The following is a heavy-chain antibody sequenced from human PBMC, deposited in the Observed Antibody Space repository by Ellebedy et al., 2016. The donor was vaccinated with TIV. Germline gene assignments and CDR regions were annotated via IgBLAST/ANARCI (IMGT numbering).Heavy chain of an antibody. V-gene: IGHV4-59*01. Sequence: MPSETLSLTCTVSGGSISSYYWSWIRQPPGKGLEWIGYIYYSGSTNYNTSLKSRVTISVDTYKNQFSRKLSSVTAADTAVYYCARGHRIVVGGFDYWGQGTLVTVSS. CDR1: GGSISSYY. J-gene: IGHJ4*02. CDR2: IYYSGST. D-gene: IGHD3-22*01. CDR3: ARGHRIVVGGFDY.